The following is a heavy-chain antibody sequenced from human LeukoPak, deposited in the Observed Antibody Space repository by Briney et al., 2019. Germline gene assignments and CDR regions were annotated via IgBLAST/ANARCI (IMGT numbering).Heavy chain of an antibody. Sequence: SETLSLTCTVSGGSISSYYWSWIRQPAGKGLEWIGRIYTSGSTNYNPSLKSRVTMSVDTSKNQFSLKLSSVTAADTAVYYCARVRVVVVPAAISHSRYYYYGMDVWGQGTTVTVSS. D-gene: IGHD2-2*01. CDR1: GGSISSYY. V-gene: IGHV4-4*07. J-gene: IGHJ6*02. CDR3: ARVRVVVVPAAISHSRYYYYGMDV. CDR2: IYTSGST.